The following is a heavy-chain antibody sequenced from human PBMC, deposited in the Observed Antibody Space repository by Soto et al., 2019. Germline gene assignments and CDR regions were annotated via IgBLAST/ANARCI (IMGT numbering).Heavy chain of an antibody. D-gene: IGHD5-18*01. CDR1: GFSFNIYG. V-gene: IGHV3-33*01. J-gene: IGHJ4*02. CDR3: GRGNGNNYGHLDY. CDR2: IWHDGSNK. Sequence: QVQLVESGGGVVQPGRSLRLSCAASGFSFNIYGMHWVRQAPGKGLEWVAVIWHDGSNKYYADSVKGRFTISRDNAKNTLNLQMNSLRAEDMAVYYCGRGNGNNYGHLDYWGQGTLVTVSS.